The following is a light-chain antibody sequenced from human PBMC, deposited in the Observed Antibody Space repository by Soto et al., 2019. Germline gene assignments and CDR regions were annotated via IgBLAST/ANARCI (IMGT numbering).Light chain of an antibody. V-gene: IGKV1-6*02. CDR1: QGIRND. Sequence: AIQMTQSPSSLSASVGDRVTITCRASQGIRNDLGWYQQKPGKAPKLLIYKASTLKSGVPARFSGSGSGTEFTLTISSLQSEDFAVYYCQQYVHWPPGTFGQGTKV. CDR3: QQYVHWPPGT. J-gene: IGKJ1*01. CDR2: KAS.